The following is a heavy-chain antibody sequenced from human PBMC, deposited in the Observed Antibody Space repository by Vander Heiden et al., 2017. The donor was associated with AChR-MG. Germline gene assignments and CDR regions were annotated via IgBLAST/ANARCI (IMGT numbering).Heavy chain of an antibody. CDR2: IIPIFGTA. CDR1: GGTFSSYA. V-gene: IGHV1-69*01. J-gene: IGHJ4*02. CDR3: ARPFNYYDSSGYYLGY. D-gene: IGHD3-22*01. Sequence: QVQLVQSGAEVKKPGSSVKVSCKASGGTFSSYAISWVRQAPGQGLEWMGGIIPIFGTANYAQKFQGRVTITADESTSTAYMKLSSLRSEDTAVYYCARPFNYYDSSGYYLGYWGQGTLVTVSS.